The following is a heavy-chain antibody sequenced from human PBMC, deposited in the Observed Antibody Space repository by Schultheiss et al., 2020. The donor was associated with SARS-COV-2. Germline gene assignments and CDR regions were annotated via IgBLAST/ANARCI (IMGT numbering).Heavy chain of an antibody. D-gene: IGHD3-3*01. Sequence: SETLSLTCAVYGGSFSGYYWSWIRQPPGKGLEWIGEINHSGSTNYNPSLKSRVTISVDTSKNQFSLKLSSVTAADTAVYYCARASTTYDFGAEGYYGMDVWGQGTTVTVSS. V-gene: IGHV4-34*01. CDR2: INHSGST. CDR1: GGSFSGYY. CDR3: ARASTTYDFGAEGYYGMDV. J-gene: IGHJ6*02.